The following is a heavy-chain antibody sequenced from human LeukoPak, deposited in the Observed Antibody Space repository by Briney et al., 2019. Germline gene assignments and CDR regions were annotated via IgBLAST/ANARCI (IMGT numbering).Heavy chain of an antibody. Sequence: LETLSLTCAVYGGSFSGYYWSWIRQPPGKGLEWIGEINHSGSTNYNPSLKSRVTISVDTSKNQFSLKLSSVTAADTAVYYCARGPSPDYWGQGTLVTVSS. V-gene: IGHV4-34*01. CDR1: GGSFSGYY. CDR3: ARGPSPDY. CDR2: INHSGST. J-gene: IGHJ4*02.